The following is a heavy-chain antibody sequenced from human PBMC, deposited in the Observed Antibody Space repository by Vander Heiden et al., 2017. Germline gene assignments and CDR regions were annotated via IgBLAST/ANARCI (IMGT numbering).Heavy chain of an antibody. CDR2: IYSGGST. J-gene: IGHJ4*02. V-gene: IGHV3-53*01. Sequence: EVQLVESGGGLIQPGGSLRLSCAASGFTVSSNYMSWVRPAPGKGLEWVSVIYSGGSTYYADSVKGRFTISRDNSKNTLYLQMNSLRAEDTAVYYCARLTMVRGVPANYDYWGQGTLVTVSS. D-gene: IGHD3-10*01. CDR1: GFTVSSNY. CDR3: ARLTMVRGVPANYDY.